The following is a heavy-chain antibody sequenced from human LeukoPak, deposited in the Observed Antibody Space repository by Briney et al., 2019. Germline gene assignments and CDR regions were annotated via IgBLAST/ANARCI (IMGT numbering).Heavy chain of an antibody. Sequence: SETLSLTCAVSGYSISSGYYWGWIRQPPGKGLEWIGSIYHSGSTYYKPSLKSRVTISVDTSNTQFSLQLRSVPAADTAVYYCARHRTSSNYFDYWGQGTLVTVSS. CDR1: GYSISSGYY. CDR2: IYHSGST. CDR3: ARHRTSSNYFDY. D-gene: IGHD1-1*01. J-gene: IGHJ4*02. V-gene: IGHV4-38-2*01.